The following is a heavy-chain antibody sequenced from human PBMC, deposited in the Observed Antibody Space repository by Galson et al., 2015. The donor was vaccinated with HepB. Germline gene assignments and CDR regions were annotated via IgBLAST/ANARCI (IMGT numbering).Heavy chain of an antibody. CDR1: DFTFSSYW. Sequence: SLRLSCAASDFTFSSYWIHWVRQPPGKGLMWVSAINGDASITYYADSVRGRFTISRDNAKNTVYLQMNSLSVEDMAVYYCARDKVGEPDPFDYRGQGALVTVSS. CDR2: INGDASIT. J-gene: IGHJ4*02. CDR3: ARDKVGEPDPFDY. V-gene: IGHV3-74*01.